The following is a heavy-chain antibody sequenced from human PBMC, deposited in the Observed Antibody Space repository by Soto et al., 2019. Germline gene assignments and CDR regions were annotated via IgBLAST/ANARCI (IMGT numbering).Heavy chain of an antibody. CDR1: GYTFTNYA. CDR3: ARDMGFGLSDY. Sequence: QVQLVQSGAEVKKPGASVKVSCKASGYTFTNYAIDWVRQAPGQRLEWMGWINAGNGNTKYSQKFLGRVTITRDTSVSTAYMELSSLRSEDTDVYYCARDMGFGLSDYWGQGILVTVSS. J-gene: IGHJ4*02. CDR2: INAGNGNT. V-gene: IGHV1-3*01. D-gene: IGHD3-10*01.